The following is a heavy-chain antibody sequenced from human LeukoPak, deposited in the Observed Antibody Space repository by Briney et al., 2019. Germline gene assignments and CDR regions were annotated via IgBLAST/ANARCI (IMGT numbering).Heavy chain of an antibody. CDR3: AKFLRQSITMVRGGIFGFDY. J-gene: IGHJ4*02. Sequence: GGSLRLSCAASGFTSSSYAMSWVRQAPGKGLEWVSAISGSGGSTYYADSVKGRFTISRDNSKNTLYLQMNSLRAEDTAVYYCAKFLRQSITMVRGGIFGFDYWGQGTLVTVSS. CDR2: ISGSGGST. D-gene: IGHD3-10*01. V-gene: IGHV3-23*01. CDR1: GFTSSSYA.